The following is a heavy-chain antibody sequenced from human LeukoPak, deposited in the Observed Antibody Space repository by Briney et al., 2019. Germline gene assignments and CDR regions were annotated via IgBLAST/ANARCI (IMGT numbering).Heavy chain of an antibody. CDR2: INPNSGGT. Sequence: GASVKVSCKASGYTFTGYYMHWVRQAPGQGLEWMGRINPNSGGTNYAQKFQGRVTLTRDTSISTAYMELSRLRSDDTAVYYCARAGTAMDKIDYWGQGTLVTVSS. J-gene: IGHJ4*02. V-gene: IGHV1-2*06. CDR3: ARAGTAMDKIDY. D-gene: IGHD5-18*01. CDR1: GYTFTGYY.